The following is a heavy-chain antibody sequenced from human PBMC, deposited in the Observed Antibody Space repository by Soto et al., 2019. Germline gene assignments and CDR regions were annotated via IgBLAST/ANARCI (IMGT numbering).Heavy chain of an antibody. V-gene: IGHV4-30-4*01. Sequence: SETLSLTCTVSGGSISFDHYHWTWIRQPPGKGLEWIGYVHYSGSALYNPSLQSRVSISVDTSKNQFSLKLSSVTAADTAVYFCAREDDGGDRDYYGLDVWGQGTTVTVSS. CDR1: GGSISFDHYH. J-gene: IGHJ6*02. CDR2: VHYSGSA. D-gene: IGHD2-21*02. CDR3: AREDDGGDRDYYGLDV.